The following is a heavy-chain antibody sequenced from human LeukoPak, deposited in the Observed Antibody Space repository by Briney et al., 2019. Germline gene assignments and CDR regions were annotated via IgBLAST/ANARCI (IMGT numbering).Heavy chain of an antibody. V-gene: IGHV3-43*02. J-gene: IGHJ3*02. CDR1: GFTFDEYA. CDR3: AKDLSMVFDAFNI. Sequence: QSGGSLRLSCAASGFTFDEYAMHWVRQAPGKGLEWASLISGDAATTYYAPSVKGRVTVSRDNNKTSLFLQMNNLRTEDSALYCCAKDLSMVFDAFNIWGQGTLVTVSS. D-gene: IGHD4/OR15-4a*01. CDR2: ISGDAATT.